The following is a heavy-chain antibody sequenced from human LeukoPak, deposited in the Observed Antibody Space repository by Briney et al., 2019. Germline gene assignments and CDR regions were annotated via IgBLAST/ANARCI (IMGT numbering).Heavy chain of an antibody. J-gene: IGHJ4*02. D-gene: IGHD2-2*01. Sequence: TGGSLRLSCAASGFTFSSYSMNWVRQAPGKGLEWVSSISSSSSYIYYADSVKGRFTISRDNAKNSLYLQMNSLRAEDTALYYCARDFRSRYCSSTSCYTFDYWGQGTLVTVSS. CDR2: ISSSSSYI. CDR3: ARDFRSRYCSSTSCYTFDY. CDR1: GFTFSSYS. V-gene: IGHV3-21*04.